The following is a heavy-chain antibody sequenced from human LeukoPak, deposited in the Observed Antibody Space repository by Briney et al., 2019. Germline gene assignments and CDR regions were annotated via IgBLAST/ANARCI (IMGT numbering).Heavy chain of an antibody. CDR2: ISSSSSTI. D-gene: IGHD1-1*01. CDR3: ARVNINNWHSCDY. CDR1: GFTFSSYS. V-gene: IGHV3-48*01. J-gene: IGHJ4*02. Sequence: GGSLRLSCAASGFTFSSYSMNWVRQAPGKGLEWVSYISSSSSTIYYADSVKGRFTISRDNAKNSLYLQMNSLRAEDTAVYYCARVNINNWHSCDYWGQGTLVTVSS.